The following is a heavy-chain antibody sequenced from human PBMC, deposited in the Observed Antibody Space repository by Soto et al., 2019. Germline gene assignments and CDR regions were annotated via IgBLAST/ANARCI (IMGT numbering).Heavy chain of an antibody. D-gene: IGHD2-2*01. CDR3: ARHGLMGVVVPAVPYYYYYYYMDV. CDR1: GGSICRYY. Sequence: SETLSLTCPVSGGSICRYYWSCIRQPPGKGLEWIGYIYYSGSTNYNPSLKSRVTISVDTSKNQFSLKLSSVTAADTAVYYCARHGLMGVVVPAVPYYYYYYYMDVWGKGTTVTVSS. J-gene: IGHJ6*03. CDR2: IYYSGST. V-gene: IGHV4-59*08.